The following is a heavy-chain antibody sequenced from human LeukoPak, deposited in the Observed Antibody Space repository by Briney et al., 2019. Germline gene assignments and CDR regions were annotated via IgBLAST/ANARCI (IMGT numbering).Heavy chain of an antibody. Sequence: GASVKVSCKASGFTFTSSAVQWLRQARGQRLGWIGWIVVGSGNTNYAQKFQERVTITRDMSTSTAYMELSSLRSEDTAVYYCAADQAEYCDGDCYNVWGQGTTVTVSS. CDR1: GFTFTSSA. CDR2: IVVGSGNT. D-gene: IGHD2-21*02. V-gene: IGHV1-58*01. CDR3: AADQAEYCDGDCYNV. J-gene: IGHJ6*02.